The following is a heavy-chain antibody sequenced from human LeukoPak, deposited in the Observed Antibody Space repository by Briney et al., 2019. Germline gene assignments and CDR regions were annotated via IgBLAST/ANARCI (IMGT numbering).Heavy chain of an antibody. J-gene: IGHJ3*02. CDR2: ISSSSSYI. V-gene: IGHV3-21*01. Sequence: GGSLRLSCAASGFTFSSYSMNWVRQAPGKGLEWVSSISSSSSYIYYADSVKGRFTISRDNAKNSLYLQMNSLRAEDTAVYYCASWGYYYDSSVGFDIWGQGTMVTVSS. CDR3: ASWGYYYDSSVGFDI. CDR1: GFTFSSYS. D-gene: IGHD3-22*01.